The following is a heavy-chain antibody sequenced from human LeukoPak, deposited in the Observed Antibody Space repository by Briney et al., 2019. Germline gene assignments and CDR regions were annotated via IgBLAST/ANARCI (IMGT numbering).Heavy chain of an antibody. CDR1: GFTFDDYA. CDR2: ISWYSGSI. D-gene: IGHD6-19*01. J-gene: IGHJ3*02. V-gene: IGHV3-9*01. CDR3: AKDMGDSGWFDAFDI. Sequence: GRSLRLSCAASGFTFDDYAMHWVRQAPGKGLEWVSGISWYSGSIGYADSVKGRFTISRDNAKNSLYLQMNSLRAEDTALYYCAKDMGDSGWFDAFDIWGQETMVTVSS.